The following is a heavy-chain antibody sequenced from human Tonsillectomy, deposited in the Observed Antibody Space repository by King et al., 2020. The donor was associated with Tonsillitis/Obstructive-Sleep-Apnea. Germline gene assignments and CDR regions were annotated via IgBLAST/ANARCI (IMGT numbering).Heavy chain of an antibody. Sequence: QLVQSGAEVKKSGASVKVSCKASGYTFTDYYIHWVRQAPGQGLEWMGWINPKSGDTSYAQNFQGRVTMTRDTSISTSYMDLSRLRSDDTAAYYCLSGADFDYWGQGTLVTVSS. D-gene: IGHD5-12*01. V-gene: IGHV1-2*02. CDR1: GYTFTDYY. CDR2: INPKSGDT. J-gene: IGHJ4*02. CDR3: LSGADFDY.